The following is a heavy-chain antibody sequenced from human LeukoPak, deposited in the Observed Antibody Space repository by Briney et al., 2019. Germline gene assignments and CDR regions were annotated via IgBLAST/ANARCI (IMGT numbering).Heavy chain of an antibody. J-gene: IGHJ4*02. CDR2: IIPILGIA. V-gene: IGHV1-69*02. CDR3: ARAGGNYCSSTSCFQSDV. CDR1: GGTFSSYT. Sequence: SVKVSCKAPGGTFSSYTISWVRQAPGQGLEWMGRIIPILGIANYAQKFQGRVTITADKSTSTAYMELSSLRSEDTAVYYCARAGGNYCSSTSCFQSDVWGQGTLVTVSS. D-gene: IGHD2-2*01.